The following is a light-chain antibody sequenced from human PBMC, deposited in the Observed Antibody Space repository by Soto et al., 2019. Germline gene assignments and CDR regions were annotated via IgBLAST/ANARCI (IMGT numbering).Light chain of an antibody. CDR1: SSDVGGYNF. Sequence: QSALTQPRSVSGSPGQSVTISCTGTSSDVGGYNFVSWYQHHPGKAPKLMIYNVIQRPSGVPDRFSASKSGNTASLTISGFQAEDEADYYCCSYAGSYTYVFGTGTKVTVL. J-gene: IGLJ1*01. CDR2: NVI. V-gene: IGLV2-11*01. CDR3: CSYAGSYTYV.